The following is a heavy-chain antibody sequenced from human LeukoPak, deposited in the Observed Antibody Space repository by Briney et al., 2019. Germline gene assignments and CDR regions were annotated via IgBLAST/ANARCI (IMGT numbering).Heavy chain of an antibody. J-gene: IGHJ4*02. V-gene: IGHV3-11*06. Sequence: SGGSLRLSCAASGFTFSDFYMSWIRQAPGKGLEWLSDISSSSTDTNYADSVKGRFTNSRDNAKNSLFLQLNSLRAEDTAVYYCARKTYYYDSGSYSKSYYFDYWGQGTLVTVSS. CDR3: ARKTYYYDSGSYSKSYYFDY. CDR2: ISSSSTDT. CDR1: GFTFSDFY. D-gene: IGHD3-10*01.